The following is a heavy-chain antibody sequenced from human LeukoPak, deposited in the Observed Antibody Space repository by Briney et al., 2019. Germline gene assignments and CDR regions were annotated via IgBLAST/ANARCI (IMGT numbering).Heavy chain of an antibody. Sequence: TGGSLRLSCAVCGFAFSRLAMGGVRQARGKGVEWVSVIIDSGSITCYADSVKRRFTIPIDNSKNTLFLQMNSLGAEDTAVYYCTKDARRTNGWYFFDYWGQGTLVTVSS. J-gene: IGHJ4*02. CDR3: TKDARRTNGWYFFDY. CDR2: IIDSGSIT. V-gene: IGHV3-23*01. CDR1: GFAFSRLA. D-gene: IGHD6-19*01.